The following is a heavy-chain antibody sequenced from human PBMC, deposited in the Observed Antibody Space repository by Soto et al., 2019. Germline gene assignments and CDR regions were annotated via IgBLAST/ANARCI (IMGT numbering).Heavy chain of an antibody. V-gene: IGHV1-18*01. Sequence: QVQLVQSGAEVKKPGASVKVSCKASGYTFTSYGISWVRQAPGQGLEWMGWISAYNGNTNYAQKLQGRVTMTTDTSTSTAYMELRSLRSDDTAVYYCARLLSETNPRGKQSVSYAEPDYWGQGTLVTVSS. CDR1: GYTFTSYG. CDR2: ISAYNGNT. CDR3: ARLLSETNPRGKQSVSYAEPDY. J-gene: IGHJ4*02. D-gene: IGHD3-10*01.